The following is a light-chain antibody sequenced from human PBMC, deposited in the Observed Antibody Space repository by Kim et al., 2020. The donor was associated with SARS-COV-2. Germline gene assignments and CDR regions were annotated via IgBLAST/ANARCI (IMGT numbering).Light chain of an antibody. CDR2: AAS. V-gene: IGKV1-5*01. CDR3: QQYSSYST. CDR1: QSISSS. Sequence: SASVGERVTTTCRARQSISSSVAWYQQKPGEAPELLIYAASTWERGVPTRFSGTGSETEFTLTISSLHSEDLATYYCQQYSSYSTFGQGTKVDIK. J-gene: IGKJ1*01.